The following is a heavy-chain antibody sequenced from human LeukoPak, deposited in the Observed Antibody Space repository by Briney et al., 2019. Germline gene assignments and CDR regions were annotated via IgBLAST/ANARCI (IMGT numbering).Heavy chain of an antibody. CDR3: GKYGSYYYDMGGYGVDY. Sequence: PGGSLRLSCAASGFTFSSYEMNWVRQAPGKGLEWVSYISSSGSTIYYADSVKGRFTISRDNAKNSLYLQMNSLRAEDSCVYYRGKYGSYYYDMGGYGVDYWGQGTLVTVSS. CDR1: GFTFSSYE. J-gene: IGHJ4*02. V-gene: IGHV3-48*03. D-gene: IGHD3-22*01. CDR2: ISSSGSTI.